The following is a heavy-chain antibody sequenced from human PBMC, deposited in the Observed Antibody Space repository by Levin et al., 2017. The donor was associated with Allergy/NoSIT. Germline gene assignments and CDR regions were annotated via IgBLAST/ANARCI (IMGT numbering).Heavy chain of an antibody. J-gene: IGHJ4*02. Sequence: SETLSLTCTVSGGSISSSISYWGWIRQAPGTGLEWIGSIYNSGSTYYNPSLKSRVTTSVDTSKTQFSLKLSSVTAADTAVYYCARQCYDILTGYYSFDYWGQGTLVTVSS. CDR3: ARQCYDILTGYYSFDY. CDR2: IYNSGST. V-gene: IGHV4-39*01. CDR1: GGSISSSISY. D-gene: IGHD3-9*01.